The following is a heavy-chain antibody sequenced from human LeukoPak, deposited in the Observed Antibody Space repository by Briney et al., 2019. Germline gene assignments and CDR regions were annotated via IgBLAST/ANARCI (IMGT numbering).Heavy chain of an antibody. D-gene: IGHD3-9*01. CDR2: IYYSGSP. V-gene: IGHV4-30-4*01. Sequence: SETLSLTCTVSGGSLSSGDYYCSSVRQPPGRGLGWIGYIYYSGSPYSNPSRKSRVTISVDTSKNQFSLKLSSVTAADTAVYYCASPDILTDRDAFDIWGQGTMVTVSS. CDR1: GGSLSSGDYY. J-gene: IGHJ3*02. CDR3: ASPDILTDRDAFDI.